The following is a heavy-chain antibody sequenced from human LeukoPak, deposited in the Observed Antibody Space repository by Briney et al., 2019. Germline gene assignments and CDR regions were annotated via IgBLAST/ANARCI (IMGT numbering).Heavy chain of an antibody. D-gene: IGHD4-11*01. CDR2: ISGSGGST. Sequence: GGSLRLSCAASGFTFSSHAMSWVRQAPGKGLEWVSAISGSGGSTYYADSVKGRFTISRDNSKNSLYLQMNSLRAEDTAVYYCARGIADYMDWFDPWGQGTLVTVSS. CDR3: ARGIADYMDWFDP. V-gene: IGHV3-23*01. CDR1: GFTFSSHA. J-gene: IGHJ5*02.